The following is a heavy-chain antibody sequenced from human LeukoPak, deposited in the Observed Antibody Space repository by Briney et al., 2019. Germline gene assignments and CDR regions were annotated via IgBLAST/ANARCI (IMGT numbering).Heavy chain of an antibody. Sequence: SETLSLTCTVSGGSISSSSYYWGWIRQPPGKGLEWIGSIYYSGSTYYNPSLKSRVTISVDTSKNQFSLKLSSVTAADTAVYYCARDSNYGGNSKAFDIWGQGTMVTVSS. CDR3: ARDSNYGGNSKAFDI. V-gene: IGHV4-39*07. D-gene: IGHD4-23*01. J-gene: IGHJ3*02. CDR2: IYYSGST. CDR1: GGSISSSSYY.